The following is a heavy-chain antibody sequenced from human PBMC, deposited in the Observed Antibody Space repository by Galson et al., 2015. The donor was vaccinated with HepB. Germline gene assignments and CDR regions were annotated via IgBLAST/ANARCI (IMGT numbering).Heavy chain of an antibody. J-gene: IGHJ6*02. CDR3: AKDLSYCSSTSCYGYYYYYGMDV. V-gene: IGHV3-30*18. D-gene: IGHD2-2*01. CDR1: GFIFSSYG. Sequence: SLRLSCAASGFIFSSYGMHWVRQAPGKGLEWVAVISYDGSNKYYADSVKGRFTISRDNSKNTLYLQMNSLRAEDSDVYYCAKDLSYCSSTSCYGYYYYYGMDVWGQGTTVTVSS. CDR2: ISYDGSNK.